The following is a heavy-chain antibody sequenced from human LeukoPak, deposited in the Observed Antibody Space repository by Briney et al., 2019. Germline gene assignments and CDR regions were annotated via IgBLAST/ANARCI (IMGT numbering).Heavy chain of an antibody. CDR2: INHSGST. CDR3: SARPDY. V-gene: IGHV4-34*01. Sequence: NSSETLSLTCAVYVGSFSAYYWSWIRQPPGKGLQWIGEINHSGSTNCNPSLKSRVTISVDTSKNQFSLNLTSVTAADTAVFSSSARPDYWGQGTLVTVFS. CDR1: VGSFSAYY. J-gene: IGHJ4*02. D-gene: IGHD6-13*01.